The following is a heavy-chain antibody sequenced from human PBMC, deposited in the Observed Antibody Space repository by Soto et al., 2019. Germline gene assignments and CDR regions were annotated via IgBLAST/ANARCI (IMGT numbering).Heavy chain of an antibody. CDR1: GDSISSGKHY. V-gene: IGHV4-30-4*01. Sequence: SVTLSLTSTVSGDSISSGKHYWSWIRQPPGKGLEWIGYIFYSGTAYYNPALKSCLTISVDTSKNQLSLKLSSVTAAETAVYYCARTDYGTDYFDPWGQGSLVTVSS. CDR3: ARTDYGTDYFDP. CDR2: IFYSGTA. D-gene: IGHD3-10*01. J-gene: IGHJ5*02.